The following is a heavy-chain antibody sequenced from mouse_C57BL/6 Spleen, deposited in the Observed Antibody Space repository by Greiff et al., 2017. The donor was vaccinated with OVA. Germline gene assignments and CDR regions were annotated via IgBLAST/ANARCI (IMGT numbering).Heavy chain of an antibody. V-gene: IGHV5-17*01. CDR3: EITTVVAGDAMDY. CDR2: ISSGSSTI. Sequence: EVKVVESGGGLVKPGGSLKLSCAASGFTFSDYGMHWVRQAPEKGLEWVAYISSGSSTIYYADTVKGRFTISRDNAKNTLFLQMTSLRSEDTAMYYCEITTVVAGDAMDYWGQGTSVTVSS. CDR1: GFTFSDYG. J-gene: IGHJ4*01. D-gene: IGHD1-1*01.